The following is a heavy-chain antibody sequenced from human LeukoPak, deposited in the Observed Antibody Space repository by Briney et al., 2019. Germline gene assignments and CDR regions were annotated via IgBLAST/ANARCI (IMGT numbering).Heavy chain of an antibody. CDR3: AKDRNTIFGVVTIFDY. CDR2: IKQDGSKK. CDR1: GFPFSSYW. V-gene: IGHV3-7*03. D-gene: IGHD3-3*01. Sequence: PGGSLRLSCVASGFPFSSYWMTWVRQAPGKGLEWVANIKQDGSKKSYVDSVKGRFTISRDNSKNTLYLQMNSLRAEDTAVYYCAKDRNTIFGVVTIFDYWGQGTLVTVSS. J-gene: IGHJ4*02.